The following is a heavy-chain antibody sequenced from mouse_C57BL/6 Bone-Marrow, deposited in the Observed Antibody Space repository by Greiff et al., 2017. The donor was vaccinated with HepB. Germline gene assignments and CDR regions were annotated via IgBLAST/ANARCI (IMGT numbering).Heavy chain of an antibody. J-gene: IGHJ2*01. V-gene: IGHV1-82*01. CDR2: IYPGDGDT. D-gene: IGHD3-2*02. CDR1: GYTFTSYW. CDR3: ARAAQDDY. Sequence: QVQLKQPGAELVKPGASVKMSCKASGYTFTSYWITWVKQRPGQGLEWIGRIYPGDGDTNYNGKFKGKATLTADKSSSTAYMQLSSLTSEDSAVYFCARAAQDDYWGQGTTLTVSS.